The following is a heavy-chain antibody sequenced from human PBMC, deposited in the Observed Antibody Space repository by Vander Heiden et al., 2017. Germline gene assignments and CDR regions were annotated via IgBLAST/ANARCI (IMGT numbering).Heavy chain of an antibody. J-gene: IGHJ4*02. D-gene: IGHD1-1*01. CDR3: ARDPTWTREGDTHLDY. Sequence: LVESGGGVGKPGGSLRLSCAASGFTFSDYYISWIRQAPGKGLEWVSYISSSGRTIYYADTVKGRFTISRDNAKNSLYLQMNSLRAEDKAVYYCARDPTWTREGDTHLDYWGQGTLVTVSS. V-gene: IGHV3-11*01. CDR2: ISSSGRTI. CDR1: GFTFSDYY.